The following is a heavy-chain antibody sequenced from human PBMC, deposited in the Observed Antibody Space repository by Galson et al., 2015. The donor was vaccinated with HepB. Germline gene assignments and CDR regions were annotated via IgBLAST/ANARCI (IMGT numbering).Heavy chain of an antibody. J-gene: IGHJ4*02. D-gene: IGHD3-22*01. CDR2: IYYSGST. V-gene: IGHV4-39*01. CDR1: GGSISSSSYY. CDR3: ARHRHYDTSADY. Sequence: ETLSLTCTVSGGSISSSSYYWGWIRQPPGKGLEWIGSIYYSGSTYYNPSLKSRVTISVDTSKNQFSLKLSSVTAADTAVYYCARHRHYDTSADYWGQGTLVTVSS.